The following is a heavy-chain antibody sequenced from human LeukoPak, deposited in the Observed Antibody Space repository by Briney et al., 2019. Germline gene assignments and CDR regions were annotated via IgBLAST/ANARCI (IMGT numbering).Heavy chain of an antibody. V-gene: IGHV3-33*01. CDR2: IWFDGSNK. J-gene: IGHJ4*02. CDR1: GFIFSNDA. CDR3: ARGSRQWKHYYLDY. Sequence: PGRSLRLSCAASGFIFSNDAMHWVRQAPGKGLEWVAFIWFDGSNKHYADSVKGRFTISRDNSKNTLYLQMNSLRAEDTAVYYCARGSRQWKHYYLDYWGQGTLVTVSS. D-gene: IGHD6-19*01.